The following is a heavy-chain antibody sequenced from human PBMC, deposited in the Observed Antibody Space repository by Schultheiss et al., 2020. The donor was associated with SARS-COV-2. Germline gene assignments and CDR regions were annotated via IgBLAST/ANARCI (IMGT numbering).Heavy chain of an antibody. CDR3: ARPLNGYCTNGVCASRDYYGMDV. J-gene: IGHJ6*02. CDR2: MNPNNGDT. CDR1: GYIFTNYG. Sequence: ASVKVSCKASGYIFTNYGLSWVRQATGQGLEWMGWMNPNNGDTDYAQKFQGRVIMTRDTSASTAYMELSSLRSEDTAVYYCARPLNGYCTNGVCASRDYYGMDVWGQGTTVTVSS. V-gene: IGHV1-8*01. D-gene: IGHD2-8*01.